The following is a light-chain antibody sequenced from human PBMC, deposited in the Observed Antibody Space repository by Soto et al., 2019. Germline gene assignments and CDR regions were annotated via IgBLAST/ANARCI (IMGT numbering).Light chain of an antibody. V-gene: IGKV1-8*01. Sequence: AIRMTQSPSSFSASTGARITITCRACPGISSSLAWYQQKPGKAPQLLIYAAATLQRGAPPRFSASGCGTDFTLTISRLQSEDFATYYWQQYLSYPYTFGQGTKLEI. CDR2: AAA. J-gene: IGKJ2*01. CDR1: PGISSS. CDR3: QQYLSYPYT.